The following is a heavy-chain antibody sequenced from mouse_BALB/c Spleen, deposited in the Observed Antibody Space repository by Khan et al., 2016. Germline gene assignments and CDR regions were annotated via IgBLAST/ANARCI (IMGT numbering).Heavy chain of an antibody. J-gene: IGHJ3*01. Sequence: VQLQESGPGLVAPSQSLSITCTVSGFSITGFAVNWVRQPPGKGLEWLGVIWGDGSTDYDSALKSRLIISKDNSKSPAFLKMNSLQTDDAERYYCAYYYGVDGRFAYWGQGTLVTVSA. CDR2: IWGDGST. V-gene: IGHV2-6-7*01. CDR3: AYYYGVDGRFAY. CDR1: GFSITGFA. D-gene: IGHD2-13*01.